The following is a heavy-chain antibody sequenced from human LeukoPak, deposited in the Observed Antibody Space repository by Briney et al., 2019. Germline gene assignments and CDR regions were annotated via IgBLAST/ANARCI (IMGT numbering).Heavy chain of an antibody. Sequence: PGGSLRLSCAASGFTFSTYSMNWVRQAPGKGLEWVSYISSSSSTIYYADSVKGRFTISRDNSKNTLYLQMNSLRAEDTAVYYCAKGGGLQRRYFDYWGQGTLVTVSS. CDR3: AKGGGLQRRYFDY. CDR2: ISSSSSTI. V-gene: IGHV3-48*01. CDR1: GFTFSTYS. D-gene: IGHD2-15*01. J-gene: IGHJ4*02.